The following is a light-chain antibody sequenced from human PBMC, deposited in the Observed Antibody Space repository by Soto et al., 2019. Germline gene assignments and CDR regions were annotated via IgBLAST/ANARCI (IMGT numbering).Light chain of an antibody. CDR3: QQLSTYPST. J-gene: IGKJ4*01. CDR2: AAS. V-gene: IGKV1-9*01. CDR1: QGIGSY. Sequence: QLTQSPSSLSASVIGRVSITCRASQGIGSYLAWYQQKPGEAPKLLIFAASTLQSGVPSRFSGSGSGTDFTLTISSLQAEDFATYYCQQLSTYPSTFGGGTKVDI.